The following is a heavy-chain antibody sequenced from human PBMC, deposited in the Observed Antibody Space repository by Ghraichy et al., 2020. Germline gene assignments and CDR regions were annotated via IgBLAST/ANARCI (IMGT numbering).Heavy chain of an antibody. CDR1: GFTFSSYS. CDR3: ASYCSGGSCYSEGAFDI. V-gene: IGHV3-21*01. Sequence: GGSLRLSCAASGFTFSSYSMSWVRQAPGKGLEWVSSISSSSSYIYYADSVKGRFTISRDNAKNSLYLQMNSLRAEDTAVYYCASYCSGGSCYSEGAFDIWGQGTMVTVSS. J-gene: IGHJ3*02. CDR2: ISSSSSYI. D-gene: IGHD2-15*01.